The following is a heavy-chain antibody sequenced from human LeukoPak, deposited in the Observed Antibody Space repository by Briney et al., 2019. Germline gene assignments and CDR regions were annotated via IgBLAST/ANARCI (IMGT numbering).Heavy chain of an antibody. V-gene: IGHV3-21*01. J-gene: IGHJ3*01. CDR1: GFNFIDYT. CDR3: ARLIGGNPHPFNV. Sequence: GGSLRLSCAASGFNFIDYTMNWVRQAPGKGLEWVSSITSTGRYIFYADSLKGRFTISRDNAKKSLYLQMNSLRAEDTAVYYCARLIGGNPHPFNVWGQGTTVTVSS. D-gene: IGHD4-23*01. CDR2: ITSTGRYI.